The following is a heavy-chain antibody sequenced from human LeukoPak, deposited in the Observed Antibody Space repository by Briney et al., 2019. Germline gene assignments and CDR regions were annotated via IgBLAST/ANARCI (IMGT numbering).Heavy chain of an antibody. V-gene: IGHV3-11*04. D-gene: IGHD3-10*01. CDR2: IGSSGSTI. Sequence: PGGSLRLSCAASGFTSSDYYMSWIRQAPGKGLEWVAYIGSSGSTIYYADSVKGRFTISRDNSKNTLYLQMNSLRAEDTAVYYCARVSGPHAPGWFGELFGDSTKYYFGYWGQGTLVTVSS. J-gene: IGHJ4*02. CDR3: ARVSGPHAPGWFGELFGDSTKYYFGY. CDR1: GFTSSDYY.